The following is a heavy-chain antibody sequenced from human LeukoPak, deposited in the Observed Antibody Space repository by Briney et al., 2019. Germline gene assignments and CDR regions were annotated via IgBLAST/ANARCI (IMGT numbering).Heavy chain of an antibody. CDR3: AREYSSGSDGDY. V-gene: IGHV3-20*04. CDR1: GFTFDDYG. J-gene: IGHJ4*02. CDR2: INWNGGST. D-gene: IGHD6-19*01. Sequence: GGSLRLSCAASGFTFDDYGMGWVRQAPGKGLEWVSGINWNGGSTGYADSVKGRFNISRDNAKNSLYLQMNSLRAEDTALYYCAREYSSGSDGDYWGQGTLVTVSS.